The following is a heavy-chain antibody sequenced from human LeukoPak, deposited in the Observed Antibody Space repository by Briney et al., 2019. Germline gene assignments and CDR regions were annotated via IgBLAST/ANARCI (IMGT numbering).Heavy chain of an antibody. CDR2: ISYDGSNK. V-gene: IGHV3-30-3*01. CDR1: GFTLSRHA. D-gene: IGHD3-9*01. Sequence: PGRYLRLYCAASGFTLSRHAMHWVRQAPGQGLECVAVISYDGSNKYHADSVKGRFTISRDNSRNTLYLQMNSLRAEDTAVYYCARADFDWLLYYFDYWGQGTLVTVSS. J-gene: IGHJ4*02. CDR3: ARADFDWLLYYFDY.